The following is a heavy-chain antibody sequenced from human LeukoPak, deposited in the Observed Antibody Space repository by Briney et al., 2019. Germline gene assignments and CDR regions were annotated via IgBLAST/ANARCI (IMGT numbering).Heavy chain of an antibody. CDR1: GYTFTSYG. V-gene: IGHV1-18*01. CDR3: ARYYYYYGMDV. Sequence: ASVNVSCKASGYTFTSYGISWVRQAPGQGLEWMGWISAYNGNTNYAQKLQGRVTMTTDTSTSTAYMELRSLRSDDTAVYYCARYYYYYGMDVWGQGTTVTVSS. CDR2: ISAYNGNT. J-gene: IGHJ6*02.